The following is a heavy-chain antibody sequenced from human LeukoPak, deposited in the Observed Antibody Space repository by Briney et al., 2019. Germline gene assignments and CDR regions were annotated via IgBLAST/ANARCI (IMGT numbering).Heavy chain of an antibody. J-gene: IGHJ4*02. CDR1: GFTFSSYA. V-gene: IGHV3-23*01. D-gene: IGHD3-9*01. Sequence: GGSLRLSCAASGFTFSSYAMSWVRQAPGKGLEWVSAINGGSSGSTYHTDSVKGRFTISRDNSKNTLYLQMNSLRAEDTAVYYCAKTHYDILDFWGQGTLVTVSS. CDR2: INGGSSGST. CDR3: AKTHYDILDF.